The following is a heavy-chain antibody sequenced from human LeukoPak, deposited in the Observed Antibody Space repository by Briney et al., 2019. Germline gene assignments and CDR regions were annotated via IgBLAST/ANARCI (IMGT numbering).Heavy chain of an antibody. J-gene: IGHJ4*02. CDR1: GFTFSSYA. CDR2: ISGSGGST. CDR3: AKDGPGRVVVSYYFDY. D-gene: IGHD2-2*01. V-gene: IGHV3-23*01. Sequence: GGSLRLSCAASGFTFSSYAMSWVRQAPGKGLEWVSAISGSGGSTYYADSVKGRFTISRDNSKNTLYLQMNSLRAEETAVYYCAKDGPGRVVVSYYFDYWGQGTLVTVSS.